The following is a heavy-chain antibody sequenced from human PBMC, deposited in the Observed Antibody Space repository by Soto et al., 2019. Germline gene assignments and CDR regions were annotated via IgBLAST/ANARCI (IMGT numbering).Heavy chain of an antibody. V-gene: IGHV3-64D*06. CDR1: GFTFSSYA. CDR3: VKYIGGYSGYDFDY. D-gene: IGHD5-12*01. Sequence: GGSLRLSCSASGFTFSSYAMHWVRQAPGKGLEYVSAISSNGGSTYYADSVKGRFTISRDNSKNTLYLQMSSLRAEDTAVYYCVKYIGGYSGYDFDYWGQGTLVTVSS. CDR2: ISSNGGST. J-gene: IGHJ4*02.